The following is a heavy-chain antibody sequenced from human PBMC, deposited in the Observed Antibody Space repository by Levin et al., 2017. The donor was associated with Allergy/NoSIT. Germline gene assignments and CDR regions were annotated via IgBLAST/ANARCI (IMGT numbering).Heavy chain of an antibody. CDR3: AREVVATMIPGDYYYYGMDV. D-gene: IGHD5-12*01. CDR1: GFTFSSYW. CDR2: IKQDGSEK. J-gene: IGHJ6*02. V-gene: IGHV3-7*01. Sequence: GGSLRLSCAASGFTFSSYWMSWVRQAPGKGLEWVANIKQDGSEKYYVDSVKGRFTISRDNAKNSLYLQMNSLRAEDTAVYYCAREVVATMIPGDYYYYGMDVWGQGTTVTVSS.